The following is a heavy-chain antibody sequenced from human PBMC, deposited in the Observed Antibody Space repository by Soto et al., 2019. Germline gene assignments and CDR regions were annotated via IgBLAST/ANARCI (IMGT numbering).Heavy chain of an antibody. J-gene: IGHJ6*03. Sequence: EVQLVESGGGLVQPGGSLRLSCAASGFTVSSNYMSWVRQAPGKGLEWVSLVYSGGSTYYADSVKGRCTISRDNSKNTLYLQMNSLRAEETAVYYCARDGRYCSGGSCYYYYYYMDAWGKGTTVTVSS. CDR2: VYSGGST. V-gene: IGHV3-66*01. D-gene: IGHD2-15*01. CDR1: GFTVSSNY. CDR3: ARDGRYCSGGSCYYYYYYMDA.